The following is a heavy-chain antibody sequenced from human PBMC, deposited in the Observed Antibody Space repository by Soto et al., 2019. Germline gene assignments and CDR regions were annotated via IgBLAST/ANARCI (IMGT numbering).Heavy chain of an antibody. Sequence: GGSLRLPCAAFGFTFSSYGIHWVRQAPGKGLEWVSVISYDGGNKNYVDSVKCRFTISRDISKHTLYLQINSLRAEDTSVCYCENVTYYDDSSGYYVFDYWGQGTLVTVSS. CDR3: ENVTYYDDSSGYYVFDY. V-gene: IGHV3-30*18. D-gene: IGHD3-22*01. J-gene: IGHJ4*02. CDR2: ISYDGGNK. CDR1: GFTFSSYG.